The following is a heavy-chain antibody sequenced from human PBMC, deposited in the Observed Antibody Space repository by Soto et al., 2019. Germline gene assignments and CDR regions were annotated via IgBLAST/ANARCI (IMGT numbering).Heavy chain of an antibody. CDR2: ISHIFGGA. D-gene: IGHD1-1*01. J-gene: IGHJ6*02. CDR1: GVTFSNAA. V-gene: IGHV1-69*01. Sequence: VQVVQSEAEAKQPGASVKLSCTVSGVTFSNAAFSWVRQAPGQGLEWMGGISHIFGGAKDAQKVKARVKSTSDEMTEIVYMEVNSLRIDDTAVYFCARDGEYRQQAGTTEYFGMGVWGQGTTVTVSS. CDR3: ARDGEYRQQAGTTEYFGMGV.